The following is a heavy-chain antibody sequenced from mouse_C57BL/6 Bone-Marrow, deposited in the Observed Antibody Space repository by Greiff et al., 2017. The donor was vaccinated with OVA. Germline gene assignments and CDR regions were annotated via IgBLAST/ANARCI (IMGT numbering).Heavy chain of an antibody. CDR1: GYTFTSYW. V-gene: IGHV1-55*01. Sequence: VKLQESGAELVKPGASVKMSCKASGYTFTSYWITWVKQRPGQGLEWIGDIYPGSGSTNYNEKFKSKATLTVDTSSSTAYMQLSSLTSDDSAVYYCARRYYGSSYWYFDVWGTGTTVTVSS. CDR3: ARRYYGSSYWYFDV. J-gene: IGHJ1*03. D-gene: IGHD1-1*01. CDR2: IYPGSGST.